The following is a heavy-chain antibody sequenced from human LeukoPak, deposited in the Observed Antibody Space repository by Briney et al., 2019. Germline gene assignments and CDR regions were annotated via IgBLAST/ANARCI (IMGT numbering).Heavy chain of an antibody. V-gene: IGHV6-1*01. CDR1: GDSVSSNSAA. CDR2: TYYRSKRYS. J-gene: IGHJ3*02. CDR3: SRVHKAFDGARDTFDI. D-gene: IGHD3-10*01. Sequence: PSQTLSLTCAISGDSVSSNSAAWNRIRQSPSRGLEWRGSTYYRSKRYSDYAVSVKSRISINPDTSKNQFSLRLNSVTPEDTAVYYCSRVHKAFDGARDTFDIWGQGTMVTVSS.